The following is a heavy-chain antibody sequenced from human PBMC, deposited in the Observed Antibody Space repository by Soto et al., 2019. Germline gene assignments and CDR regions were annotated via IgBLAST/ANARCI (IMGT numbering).Heavy chain of an antibody. J-gene: IGHJ4*02. D-gene: IGHD2-15*01. Sequence: CKGSGYSFTSYCIGWVRQMPGKGLEWMGIIYPGDSDTRYSPSFQGQVTMSADKSISTAYLQWSSLKASDTAMYYCARSATVVTTDIDYWGQGTLVTVSS. V-gene: IGHV5-51*01. CDR1: GYSFTSYC. CDR2: IYPGDSDT. CDR3: ARSATVVTTDIDY.